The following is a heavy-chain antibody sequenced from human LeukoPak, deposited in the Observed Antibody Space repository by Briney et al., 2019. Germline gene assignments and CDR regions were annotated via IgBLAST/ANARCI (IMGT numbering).Heavy chain of an antibody. J-gene: IGHJ4*02. Sequence: GGSLRLSCAASGFTFSTYAIHWVRQAPGKGLEWVAVIWFDGSNKYYADSVKGRFTISRDNSKNTLSLQMNSLRAEDTAVYYCARDHNYAFDNWGQGTLVSVSS. CDR2: IWFDGSNK. CDR1: GFTFSTYA. D-gene: IGHD1-1*01. CDR3: ARDHNYAFDN. V-gene: IGHV3-33*01.